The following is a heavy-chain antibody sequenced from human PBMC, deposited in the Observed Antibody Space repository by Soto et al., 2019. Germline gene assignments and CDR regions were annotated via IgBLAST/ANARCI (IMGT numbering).Heavy chain of an antibody. V-gene: IGHV1-18*01. J-gene: IGHJ4*02. CDR3: ASGWFGEFVYYFDY. CDR2: ISVYNGNT. Sequence: ASVKVSCKASGYTFTSYGISWVRQAPGQGLEWMGWISVYNGNTNYAQKLQGRVTVTTDTSTSTAYMELRSLRSDDTAVYYCASGWFGEFVYYFDYWGQGTRVTVS. D-gene: IGHD3-10*01. CDR1: GYTFTSYG.